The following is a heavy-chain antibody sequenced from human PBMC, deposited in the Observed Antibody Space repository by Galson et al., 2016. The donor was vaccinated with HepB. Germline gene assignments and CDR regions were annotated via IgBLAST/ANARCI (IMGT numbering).Heavy chain of an antibody. CDR3: ARDEGLYNGMDV. CDR2: ISYSGST. J-gene: IGHJ6*02. V-gene: IGHV4-39*02. D-gene: IGHD2-2*02. Sequence: SETLSLTCTVSGGSISSIDYYWGWIRQPPGKGLDWIGSISYSGSTYCNPSLKSRVTISVDTSKNQFSLRLSSVTAADTAVYYCARDEGLYNGMDVWGQGTTVTVAS. CDR1: GGSISSIDYY.